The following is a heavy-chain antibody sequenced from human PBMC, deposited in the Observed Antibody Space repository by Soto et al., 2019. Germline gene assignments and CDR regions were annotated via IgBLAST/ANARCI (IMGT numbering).Heavy chain of an antibody. CDR2: IVVGSGNT. J-gene: IGHJ6*02. V-gene: IGHV1-58*01. D-gene: IGHD5-18*01. CDR1: GFTFTSSA. Sequence: ASVKVSCKASGFTFTSSAVQWVRQARGQRLEWIGWIVVGSGNTNYAQKFQERVTITRDMSTSTAYMELSSLRSEDTAVYYCAADSGYSYGFHYYYYGMDVWGQGTTVTVSS. CDR3: AADSGYSYGFHYYYYGMDV.